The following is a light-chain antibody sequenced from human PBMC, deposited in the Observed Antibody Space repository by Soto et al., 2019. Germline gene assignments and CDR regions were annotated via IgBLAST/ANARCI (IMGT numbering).Light chain of an antibody. Sequence: QSALTQPASVSGSPGQSITISCTGTSSDIGSNNYVSWFQQRPGKAPTLIIYEVSNRPSGVSTHFSGSKSGNTASLTISGLLPEDEAEYYCSSFASSNTWVFGGGTKLTVL. J-gene: IGLJ3*02. CDR1: SSDIGSNNY. CDR3: SSFASSNTWV. V-gene: IGLV2-14*01. CDR2: EVS.